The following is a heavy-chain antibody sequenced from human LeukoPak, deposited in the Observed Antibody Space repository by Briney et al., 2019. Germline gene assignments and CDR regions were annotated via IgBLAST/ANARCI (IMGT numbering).Heavy chain of an antibody. J-gene: IGHJ4*02. V-gene: IGHV4-31*03. CDR2: MFYTGST. CDR1: GGSISSSSYY. D-gene: IGHD3-3*01. CDR3: ASLMGWSGSWC. Sequence: SETLSLTCTVSGGSISSSSYYWSWIRHHPGKGLEWIGYMFYTGSTFYNPSLKSRITISIDTSENQFSLKLTSVTAADTAVYYCASLMGWSGSWCWGQGTLVTVSS.